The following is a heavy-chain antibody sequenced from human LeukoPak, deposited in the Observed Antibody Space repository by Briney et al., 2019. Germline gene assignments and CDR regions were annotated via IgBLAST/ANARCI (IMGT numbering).Heavy chain of an antibody. Sequence: GASVKVSCKASGYTFTNYGIRWVRQAPGQGLEWMGSISAHNGETSYAQSLQGRVIMTTDMSTSVAYMEIRRLRYDDTALYYCARGTNYYDTSGYLDSFDIWGEGTWSPSLQ. D-gene: IGHD3-22*01. V-gene: IGHV1-18*01. CDR3: ARGTNYYDTSGYLDSFDI. J-gene: IGHJ3*02. CDR2: ISAHNGET. CDR1: GYTFTNYG.